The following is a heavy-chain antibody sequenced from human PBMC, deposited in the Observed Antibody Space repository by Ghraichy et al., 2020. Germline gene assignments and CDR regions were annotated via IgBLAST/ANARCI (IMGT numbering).Heavy chain of an antibody. CDR1: GYTFTAYY. D-gene: IGHD3-22*01. CDR2: INPNNGGT. J-gene: IGHJ3*02. V-gene: IGHV1-2*02. CDR3: ARGGYRSDSFDI. Sequence: VKVSCKASGYTFTAYYMHWVRQAPGQGLEWMGWINPNNGGTNSAQKFQGRVTMTRDTSISTAYMELSRLRSDDTAVFYCARGGYRSDSFDIWGQGTMVIVSS.